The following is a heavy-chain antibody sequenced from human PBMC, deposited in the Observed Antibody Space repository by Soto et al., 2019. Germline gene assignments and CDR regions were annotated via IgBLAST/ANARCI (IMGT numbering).Heavy chain of an antibody. CDR2: FDPEDGET. Sequence: ASVKVSCKVSGYTLTELSMHWVRQAPGKGLEWMGGFDPEDGETIYAQKFQGRVTMTEDTSTDTAYMELSSLRSEDTAVYYCAIGYCSSTSCPDWFDPWGQGTLVTVSS. D-gene: IGHD2-2*01. CDR1: GYTLTELS. J-gene: IGHJ5*02. V-gene: IGHV1-24*01. CDR3: AIGYCSSTSCPDWFDP.